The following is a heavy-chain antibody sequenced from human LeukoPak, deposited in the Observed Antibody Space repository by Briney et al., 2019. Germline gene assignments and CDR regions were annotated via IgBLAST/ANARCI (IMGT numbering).Heavy chain of an antibody. V-gene: IGHV4-30-4*01. D-gene: IGHD3-22*01. CDR2: MYYSGST. Sequence: SQTLSLTCTVSGGSISSGDYYWSWIRQPPGKGLEWIAYMYYSGSTYHNPSLKSRVTMSADTSKNQLSLKLSSVTAADTAVYYCARPYYYDSRIDPWGQGILVTVSS. J-gene: IGHJ5*02. CDR1: GGSISSGDYY. CDR3: ARPYYYDSRIDP.